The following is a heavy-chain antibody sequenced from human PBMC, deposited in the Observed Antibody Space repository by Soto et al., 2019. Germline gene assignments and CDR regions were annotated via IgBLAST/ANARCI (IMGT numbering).Heavy chain of an antibody. D-gene: IGHD1-26*01. Sequence: QVQLVQSGGEVKKPGASVKVSCKASGYTFTSYGISWVRQAPGQGLEWMGRISAYNGNTNYAQKLQGRVTMTTDTSTSTGYMEPRSLRSDDTAVYYCARVVGALGHWFDPWGQGTLVTVSS. J-gene: IGHJ5*02. CDR3: ARVVGALGHWFDP. CDR1: GYTFTSYG. V-gene: IGHV1-18*01. CDR2: ISAYNGNT.